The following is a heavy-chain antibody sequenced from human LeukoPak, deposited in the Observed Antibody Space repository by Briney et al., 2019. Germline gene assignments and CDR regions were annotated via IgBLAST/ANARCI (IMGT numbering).Heavy chain of an antibody. J-gene: IGHJ3*02. Sequence: PGGSLRLSCAASGFTFSSDAMSWVRQAPGKGLEWVSGISSSGGSTYYADSVKGRVTISRENYKNTLYLQMNSLRAEATALYYCAKQEVGSRWYDAFDIWGQGTMVTVSS. V-gene: IGHV3-23*01. D-gene: IGHD6-19*01. CDR3: AKQEVGSRWYDAFDI. CDR2: ISSSGGST. CDR1: GFTFSSDA.